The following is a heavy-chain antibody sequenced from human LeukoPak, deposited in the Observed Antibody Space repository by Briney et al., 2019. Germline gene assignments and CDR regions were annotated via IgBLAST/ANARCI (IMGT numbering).Heavy chain of an antibody. CDR3: ARPFHRYCSSTSCTSIAAPLRY. D-gene: IGHD2-2*01. J-gene: IGHJ4*02. CDR1: GGSISSGGYY. Sequence: PSQTLSLTCTVSGGSISSGGYYWSWIRQHPGKGLEWIGYIYYSGSTYYNPSLKGRVTISVDTSKNQFSLKLSSVTAADTAVYYCARPFHRYCSSTSCTSIAAPLRYWGQGTLVTVSS. CDR2: IYYSGST. V-gene: IGHV4-31*03.